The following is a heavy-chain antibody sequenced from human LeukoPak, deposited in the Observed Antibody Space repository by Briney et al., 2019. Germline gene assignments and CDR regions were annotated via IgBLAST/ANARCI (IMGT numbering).Heavy chain of an antibody. CDR2: ISAYNGNT. V-gene: IGHV1-18*01. CDR1: GYTFTSYG. CDR3: ARDRYYGSGSYYLAFDP. Sequence: ASVKVSCKASGYTFTSYGISWVRQAPGQGLEWMGWISAYNGNTNYPQKLQGRVTMTTDTSTSTAYMELRSLRSDDTAVYYCARDRYYGSGSYYLAFDPWGQGTLVTVSS. J-gene: IGHJ5*02. D-gene: IGHD3-10*01.